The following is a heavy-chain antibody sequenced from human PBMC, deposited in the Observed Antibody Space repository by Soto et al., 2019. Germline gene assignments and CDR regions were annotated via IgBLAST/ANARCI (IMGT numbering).Heavy chain of an antibody. D-gene: IGHD3-22*01. CDR1: GYSISSGYY. CDR3: ARGYDSSGFSHNWFDP. J-gene: IGHJ5*02. V-gene: IGHV4-38-2*01. CDR2: IYHSGST. Sequence: SETLSLTCAVSGYSISSGYYWGWIRQPPGKGLEWIGRIYHSGSTYYNPSLKSRGTISVDTSKNQFSLQLSSVTAAATAVYYWARGYDSSGFSHNWFDPWGQGTLVTVSS.